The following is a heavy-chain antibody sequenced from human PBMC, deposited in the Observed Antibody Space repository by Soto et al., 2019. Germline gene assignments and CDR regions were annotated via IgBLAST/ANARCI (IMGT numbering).Heavy chain of an antibody. V-gene: IGHV1-18*01. CDR2: ISAYNGNT. J-gene: IGHJ5*02. Sequence: GASVKVSCKASGYTFTSYGISWVRQAPGRGLEWMGWISAYNGNTNYAQKLQGRVTMTTDTSTSTAYMELRSLRSDDTAVYYCARATYYYDSSGTGFDPWGQGTLVTVSS. CDR3: ARATYYYDSSGTGFDP. CDR1: GYTFTSYG. D-gene: IGHD3-22*01.